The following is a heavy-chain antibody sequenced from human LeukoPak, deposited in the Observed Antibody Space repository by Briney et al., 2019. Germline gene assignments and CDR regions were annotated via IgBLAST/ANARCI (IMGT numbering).Heavy chain of an antibody. J-gene: IGHJ4*02. CDR1: GFTFSSDA. D-gene: IGHD3-22*01. CDR2: ISGSGGST. V-gene: IGHV3-23*01. CDR3: ARDYYDSSGYYYLNY. Sequence: PGGSLRLSCAASGFTFSSDAMSWVRQAPGKGLEWVSAISGSGGSTYYADSVKGRFTISRDNSKNTLYLQMNSLRAEDTAVYYCARDYYDSSGYYYLNYWGQGTLVTVSS.